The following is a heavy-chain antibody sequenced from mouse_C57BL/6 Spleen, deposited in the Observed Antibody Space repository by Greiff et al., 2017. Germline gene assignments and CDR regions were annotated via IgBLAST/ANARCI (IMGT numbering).Heavy chain of an antibody. CDR1: GYTFTSYW. Sequence: VQLQQPGAELVKPGASVKLSCKASGYTFTSYWMHWVKQRPGRGLEWIGRIDPNSGGTKYNEKFKSKATLTVDKPSSTGYMQLSSLTSEDSAVYCCARDYYDGSPAWYAYWGQGTLVTVSA. CDR2: IDPNSGGT. D-gene: IGHD1-1*01. V-gene: IGHV1-72*01. CDR3: ARDYYDGSPAWYAY. J-gene: IGHJ3*01.